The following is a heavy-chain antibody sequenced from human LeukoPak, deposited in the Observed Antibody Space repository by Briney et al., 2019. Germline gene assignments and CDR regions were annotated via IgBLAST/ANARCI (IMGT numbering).Heavy chain of an antibody. CDR3: ARVRRFPNWFDP. D-gene: IGHD2-21*01. J-gene: IGHJ5*02. Sequence: GRSLRLSCAASAFTFSDFYMTWIRQAPGKGLEWVSYISSSGNTIYYADSVKGRFTISRDNAKNSLYLQMNSLRAEDTAVYYCARVRRFPNWFDPWGQGTLVTVSS. CDR1: AFTFSDFY. V-gene: IGHV3-11*01. CDR2: ISSSGNTI.